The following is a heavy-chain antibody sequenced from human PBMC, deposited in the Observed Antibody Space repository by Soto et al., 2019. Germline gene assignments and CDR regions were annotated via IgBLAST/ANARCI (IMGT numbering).Heavy chain of an antibody. J-gene: IGHJ4*02. Sequence: GGSLRLSCAASGFTFSSYAMSWVRQAPGKGLEWVSYISTSGTIYYADSVKGRFTISRDYARNSLFLQMDSLRDEDTAVYYCATDRPSLTAWGFFDYWGQGALVTVSS. CDR1: GFTFSSYA. D-gene: IGHD2-21*02. CDR3: ATDRPSLTAWGFFDY. V-gene: IGHV3-48*02. CDR2: ISTSGTI.